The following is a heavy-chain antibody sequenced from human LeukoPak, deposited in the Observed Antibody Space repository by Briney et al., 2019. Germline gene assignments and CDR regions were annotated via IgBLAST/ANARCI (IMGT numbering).Heavy chain of an antibody. D-gene: IGHD5-12*01. Sequence: KPGGSLRLSCAASGFTFSDYYMSWIRQAPGKGLEWVSYISSSSSYTNYADSVKGRFTISRDNAKNSLYLQMNSLRAEDTAVYYCARLLPPIVATSRWFDPWGQGTLVTVSS. V-gene: IGHV3-11*06. CDR1: GFTFSDYY. CDR2: ISSSSSYT. J-gene: IGHJ5*02. CDR3: ARLLPPIVATSRWFDP.